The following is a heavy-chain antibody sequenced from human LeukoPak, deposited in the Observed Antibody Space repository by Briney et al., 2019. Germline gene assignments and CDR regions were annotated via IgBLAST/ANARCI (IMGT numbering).Heavy chain of an antibody. CDR3: ASYLGGYSGYDSEGARDSWTANWFDP. V-gene: IGHV1-69*01. CDR2: IIPIFGTA. J-gene: IGHJ5*02. D-gene: IGHD5-12*01. CDR1: GGTFSSYA. Sequence: SVKVSCKASGGTFSSYAISWVRQAPRQGLEWMGGIIPIFGTANYAQKFQGRVTITADESTSTAYMELSSLRSEDTAVYYCASYLGGYSGYDSEGARDSWTANWFDPWGQGTLVTVSS.